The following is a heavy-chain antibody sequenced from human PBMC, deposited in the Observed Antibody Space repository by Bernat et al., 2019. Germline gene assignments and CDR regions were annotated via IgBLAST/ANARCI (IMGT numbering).Heavy chain of an antibody. V-gene: IGHV3-48*01. CDR2: ISSSSSTI. D-gene: IGHD2-2*01. CDR3: ARALGALSAAIRDYFDY. J-gene: IGHJ4*02. Sequence: EVQLVESGGGLVQPGGSLRLSCAASGFTFSSYSMNWVRQAPGKGREWVAYISSSSSTIYYEDSEKGRFTISRDNAKNALYLQMNSLRAEDTAVYSCARALGALSAAIRDYFDYWGQGTLVTVSS. CDR1: GFTFSSYS.